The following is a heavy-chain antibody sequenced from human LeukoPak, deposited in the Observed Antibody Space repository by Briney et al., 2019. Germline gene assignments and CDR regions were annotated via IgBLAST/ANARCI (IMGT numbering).Heavy chain of an antibody. CDR2: INPNSGGT. CDR3: ARGMAPLTLSSMDF. J-gene: IGHJ6*03. D-gene: IGHD4-23*01. V-gene: IGHV1-2*02. Sequence: GGSVRVSCKASGCPFTGYYMQWVRQAPGQGLEWMAWINPNSGGTNYAEKVQGRVTVTRDTSISTAYMEVSRLRADETAVYYCARGMAPLTLSSMDFWGKGPPFPVSS. CDR1: GCPFTGYY.